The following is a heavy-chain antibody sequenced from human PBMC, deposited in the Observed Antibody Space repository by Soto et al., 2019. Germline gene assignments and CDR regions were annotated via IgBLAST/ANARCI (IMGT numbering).Heavy chain of an antibody. CDR1: GFTFNSYA. CDR3: AKERYYDILTGPENDYYYYGMDV. Sequence: EVQLLESGGGLVQPGGSLRLSCAASGFTFNSYAMSWVRQAPGKVLEWVSAISGGGSRTYYADSVKGRFSISRDNSKNTLYLQMNSLRADDTAIYYCAKERYYDILTGPENDYYYYGMDVWGQGTTVNVSS. V-gene: IGHV3-23*01. J-gene: IGHJ6*02. D-gene: IGHD3-9*01. CDR2: ISGGGSRT.